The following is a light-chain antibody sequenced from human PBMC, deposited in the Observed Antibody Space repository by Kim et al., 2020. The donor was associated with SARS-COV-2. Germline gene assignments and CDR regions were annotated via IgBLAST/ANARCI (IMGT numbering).Light chain of an antibody. J-gene: IGKJ2*01. CDR2: DAS. Sequence: GDRVTITCRASQSIGNWLAWYQQKQGKAPKVLIYDASSLKSGVPSRFSGSGSWTDFTLTITSLQPDDFATYYCQQYESYPYTFGQGTKLEI. CDR1: QSIGNW. CDR3: QQYESYPYT. V-gene: IGKV1-5*01.